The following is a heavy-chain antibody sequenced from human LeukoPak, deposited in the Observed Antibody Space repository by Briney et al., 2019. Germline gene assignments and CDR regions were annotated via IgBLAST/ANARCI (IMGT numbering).Heavy chain of an antibody. J-gene: IGHJ4*02. D-gene: IGHD5-24*01. V-gene: IGHV4-34*01. CDR2: INHSGST. CDR1: GGSFSGYY. Sequence: PSETLSLTCAVYGGSFSGYYWSWIRQPPGKGLEWIGEINHSGSTNYNPSLKSRVTISVDTSKNQFSLKLSSVTAADTAVYYCARGPGWLQLDYWGQGTLVTVSS. CDR3: ARGPGWLQLDY.